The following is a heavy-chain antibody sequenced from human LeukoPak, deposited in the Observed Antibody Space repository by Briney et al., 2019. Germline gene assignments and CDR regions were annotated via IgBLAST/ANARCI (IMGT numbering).Heavy chain of an antibody. CDR3: ARVDTVITHFDY. J-gene: IGHJ4*02. CDR2: ISSSGSTI. CDR1: GFTFSSYE. D-gene: IGHD4-23*01. V-gene: IGHV3-48*03. Sequence: GGSLRLSCAASGFTFSSYEMNWVRQAPGKGLEWVSHISSSGSTIYYADSVKGRFTISRDNAKNSLYLQMNSLRAEDTAVYYCARVDTVITHFDYWGQGTLVTVSS.